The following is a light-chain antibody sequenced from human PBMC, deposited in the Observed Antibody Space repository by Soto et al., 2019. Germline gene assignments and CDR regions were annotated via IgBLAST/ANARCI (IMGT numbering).Light chain of an antibody. CDR2: DAS. V-gene: IGKV1-39*01. CDR1: QGISTY. CDR3: KQSYRTPHT. Sequence: DIQMTQSPSSLSASVGDRVTITCRASQGISTYFVWYQQRQWRAPKLLIYDASSLLSGVPSRFSGSDSGTDFTRTSSSLQPEDFATYYCKQSYRTPHTFGRGTKLDIK. J-gene: IGKJ2*01.